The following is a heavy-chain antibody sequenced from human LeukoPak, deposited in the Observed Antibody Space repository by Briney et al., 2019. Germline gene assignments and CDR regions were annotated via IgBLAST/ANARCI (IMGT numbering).Heavy chain of an antibody. CDR2: ISYDGSNK. Sequence: PGGSLRLSCSASGFTFSSYAMHWVRQAPGKGLEWVAVISYDGSNKYYADSVKGRFTISRDNSKNSLYLQMNSLRAEDMALYYCAKGAYDFWSGYFRFDPWGQGTLVTVSS. J-gene: IGHJ5*02. D-gene: IGHD3-3*01. CDR1: GFTFSSYA. CDR3: AKGAYDFWSGYFRFDP. V-gene: IGHV3-30-3*01.